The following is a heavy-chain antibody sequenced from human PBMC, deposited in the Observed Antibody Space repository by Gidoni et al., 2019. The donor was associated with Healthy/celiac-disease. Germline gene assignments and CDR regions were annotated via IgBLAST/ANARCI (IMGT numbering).Heavy chain of an antibody. CDR3: ARDGEYGGTFDY. Sequence: QVQLVESGGGVVQPGRSLRLSCAASGFTFSSYAMHWVRQAPGKGLEWVAVISYDGSNKYYADAVKGRFTISRDNSKNTLYLQMNSLRAEDTAVYYCARDGEYGGTFDYWGQGTLVTVSS. CDR1: GFTFSSYA. J-gene: IGHJ4*02. V-gene: IGHV3-30-3*01. CDR2: ISYDGSNK. D-gene: IGHD4-17*01.